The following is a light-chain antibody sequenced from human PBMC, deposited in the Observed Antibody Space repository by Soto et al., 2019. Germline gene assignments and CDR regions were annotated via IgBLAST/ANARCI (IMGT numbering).Light chain of an antibody. V-gene: IGKV3-11*01. Sequence: EIVLTQSPATLSLSPGERATLSCRASQSVSSYLAWYQQKPGQAPRLLIYDASNRATGIPARFSGSGSATDFTLTISSLEPEDFAVYYCQQRSNGLTFGGGTKVEIK. CDR3: QQRSNGLT. CDR1: QSVSSY. J-gene: IGKJ4*01. CDR2: DAS.